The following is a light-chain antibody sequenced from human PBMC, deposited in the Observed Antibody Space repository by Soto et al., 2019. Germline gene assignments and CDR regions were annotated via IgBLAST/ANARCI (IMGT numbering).Light chain of an antibody. Sequence: DIQMTQSPSSLSASVGDRVTITCRASQSISRYLNWYQHKPGKAPNLLIYAASILQSGVPSRFSGSESGTDFTLTISGLQPDDFATYYCQQSYSFWTFGQGTKVEIK. CDR3: QQSYSFWT. CDR1: QSISRY. V-gene: IGKV1-39*01. J-gene: IGKJ1*01. CDR2: AAS.